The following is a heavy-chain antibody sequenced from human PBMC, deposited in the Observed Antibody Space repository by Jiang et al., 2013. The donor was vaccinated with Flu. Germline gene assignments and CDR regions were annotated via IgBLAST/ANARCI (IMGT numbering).Heavy chain of an antibody. CDR2: IYYSGST. CDR1: GGSISSSSYY. D-gene: IGHD6-6*01. V-gene: IGHV4-39*01. J-gene: IGHJ3*02. Sequence: GSGLVKPSETLSLTCTVSGGSISSSSYYWGWIRQPPGKGLEWIGSIYYSGSTYYNPSLKSRVTISVDTSKNQFSLKLSSVTAADTAVYYCARPISGAYSSSSSDAFDIWGQGTMVTVSS. CDR3: ARPISGAYSSSSSDAFDI.